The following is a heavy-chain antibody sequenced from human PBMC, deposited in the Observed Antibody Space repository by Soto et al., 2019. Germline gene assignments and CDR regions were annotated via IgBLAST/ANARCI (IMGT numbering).Heavy chain of an antibody. D-gene: IGHD3-3*01. Sequence: SETLSLTCTVSGGSISSYYWSWIRQPPGKGLEWIGYIYYSGSTNYNPSLKSRVTISVDTSKNQFSLKLSSVTAADTAVYYCAILDFWSGYLDYWGQGTLVTVS. J-gene: IGHJ4*02. CDR2: IYYSGST. CDR1: GGSISSYY. V-gene: IGHV4-59*01. CDR3: AILDFWSGYLDY.